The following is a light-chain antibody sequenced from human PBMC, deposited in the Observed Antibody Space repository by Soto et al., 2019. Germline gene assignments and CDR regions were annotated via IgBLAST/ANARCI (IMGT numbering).Light chain of an antibody. J-gene: IGLJ3*02. CDR2: EGD. Sequence: QSALTQPASVSGSPGQSITISCTGTSSDIGNYNLVSWYHQHPGKAPKLILFEGDQRPSGVSQRFSASKSGNTASLTISGLQAEDEADYYCYSYAGRSNGVFGGGTKLTVL. V-gene: IGLV2-23*01. CDR3: YSYAGRSNGV. CDR1: SSDIGNYNL.